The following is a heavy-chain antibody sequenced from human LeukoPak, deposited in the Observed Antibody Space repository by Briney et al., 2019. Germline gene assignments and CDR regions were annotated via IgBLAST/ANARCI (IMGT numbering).Heavy chain of an antibody. D-gene: IGHD2-2*01. V-gene: IGHV4-59*12. CDR3: ARDRFRSTSWTDY. CDR1: GGSISSYY. J-gene: IGHJ4*02. CDR2: IYYSGST. Sequence: SETLSLTCTVSGGSISSYYWSWIRQPPGKGLEWIGYIYYSGSTNYNPSLKSRVTISVDTSKNQFSLKLSSVTAADTAVYCCARDRFRSTSWTDYWGQGTLVTVSS.